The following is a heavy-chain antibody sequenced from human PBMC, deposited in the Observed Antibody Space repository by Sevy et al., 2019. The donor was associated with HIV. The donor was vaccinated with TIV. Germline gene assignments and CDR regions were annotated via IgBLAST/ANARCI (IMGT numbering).Heavy chain of an antibody. CDR3: ARDVDYSFDY. CDR1: GFTFSSYS. Sequence: GGSLRLSCAASGFTFSSYSMNWVRQAPGKGLEWVSYIKSSRNIIYYADSVKGRFTISTDIAKNSLYLQMNSLRDEDTAVYYCARDVDYSFDYWGQGTLVTVSS. CDR2: IKSSRNII. V-gene: IGHV3-48*02. J-gene: IGHJ4*02.